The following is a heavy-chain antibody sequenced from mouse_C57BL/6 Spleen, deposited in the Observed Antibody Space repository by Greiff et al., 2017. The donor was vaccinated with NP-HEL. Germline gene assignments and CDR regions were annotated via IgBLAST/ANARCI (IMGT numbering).Heavy chain of an antibody. CDR2: ISYDGSN. CDR1: GYSITSGYY. V-gene: IGHV3-6*01. D-gene: IGHD4-1*01. CDR3: ARDGIGTYFDY. J-gene: IGHJ2*01. Sequence: VQLKESGPGLVKPSQSLSLTCSVTGYSITSGYYWNWIRQFPGNKLEWMGYISYDGSNNYNPSLKNRISITRDTSKNQFFLKLNSVTTEDTATYYCARDGIGTYFDYWGQGTTLTVSS.